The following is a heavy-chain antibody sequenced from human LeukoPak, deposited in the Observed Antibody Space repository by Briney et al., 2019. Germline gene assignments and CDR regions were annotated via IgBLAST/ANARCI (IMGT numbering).Heavy chain of an antibody. CDR1: GFTFSSYA. Sequence: GGSLRLSCAASGFTFSSYAMSWVRQAPGKGLEWVSAISGSGGTTYYADSVKGRFTISRDNSKNTLYLQMNSLRAEDTAVYYCAKDGYDYYYFYMDVWGRGTAVTVSS. CDR3: AKDGYDYYYFYMDV. D-gene: IGHD1-1*01. CDR2: ISGSGGTT. V-gene: IGHV3-23*01. J-gene: IGHJ6*03.